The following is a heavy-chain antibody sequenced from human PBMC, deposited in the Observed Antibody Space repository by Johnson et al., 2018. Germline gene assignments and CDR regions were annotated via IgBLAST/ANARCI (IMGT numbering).Heavy chain of an antibody. V-gene: IGHV3-21*01. CDR3: GLFGDYYYYYRDV. D-gene: IGHD3-10*02. CDR1: GFTFSSYS. CDR2: ISRSSSYI. J-gene: IGHJ6*03. Sequence: VQLVESGGGLVKPGGSLRLSCAASGFTFSSYSMNWVRQAPGKGLEWVSSISRSSSYIYYADSVKGRFTISRDNAKNSMDLQMNSLRAEDTAVYYWGLFGDYYYYYRDVWGKGTTVTVSS.